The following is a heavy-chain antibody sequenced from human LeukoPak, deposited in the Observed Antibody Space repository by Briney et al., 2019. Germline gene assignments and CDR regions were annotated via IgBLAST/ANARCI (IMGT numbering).Heavy chain of an antibody. CDR2: INPSGGST. V-gene: IGHV1-46*01. CDR3: ARVRSDQYYYYYYYYMDV. Sequence: ASVKVSCKASGYTFTSYYMHWVRQAPGQGLEWMGIINPSGGSTSYAQKFQGRVTMTRDMSTSTAYMELRSPRSDDTAVYYCARVRSDQYYYYYYYYMDVWGKGTTVTVSS. D-gene: IGHD2/OR15-2a*01. J-gene: IGHJ6*03. CDR1: GYTFTSYY.